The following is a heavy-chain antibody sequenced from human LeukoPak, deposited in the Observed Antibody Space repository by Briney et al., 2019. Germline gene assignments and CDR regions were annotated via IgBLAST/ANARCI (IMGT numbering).Heavy chain of an antibody. D-gene: IGHD3-16*01. V-gene: IGHV1-3*01. CDR1: GYTFTSYA. J-gene: IGHJ6*03. Sequence: ASVKVSCKASGYTFTSYAMHWVRQAPGQRLEWMGWINAGNGNTKYSQEFQGRVTITRDTSASTAYMELRSLRSDDTAVYYCARVRFTLVWGSSDYYYYYMDVWGKGTTVTISS. CDR2: INAGNGNT. CDR3: ARVRFTLVWGSSDYYYYYMDV.